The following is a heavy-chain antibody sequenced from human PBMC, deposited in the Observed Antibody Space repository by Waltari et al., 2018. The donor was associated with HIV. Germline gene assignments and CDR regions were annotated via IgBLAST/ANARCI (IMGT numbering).Heavy chain of an antibody. CDR2: INHGGST. CDR1: GGSFNDYF. J-gene: IGHJ5*02. CDR3: ARGSSTGWDGGGWIDP. Sequence: QVQLQQWGAGLLKPSETLSLTCAVYGGSFNDYFWTWIRQSPREGLEWIGEINHGGSTNYNPSFKSRVSILVDPSKNQFSLKLSSLTAADTAVYFCARGSSTGWDGGGWIDPWGRGTLVTVSS. V-gene: IGHV4-34*01. D-gene: IGHD6-19*01.